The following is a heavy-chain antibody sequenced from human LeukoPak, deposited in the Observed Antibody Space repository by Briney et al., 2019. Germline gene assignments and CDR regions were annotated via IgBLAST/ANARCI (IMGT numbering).Heavy chain of an antibody. CDR3: AKGSSSSWVDY. J-gene: IGHJ4*02. CDR2: IYHSGDN. Sequence: AGTLSLTCTVSGGSISSSVLSWIRQPPGKGLEWIGYIYHSGDNDYNPSLTRRVTIAGHTSKHPVSLNLRSVTAAHTAVYYCAKGSSSSWVDYWGQGTLVTVSS. CDR1: GGSISSSV. D-gene: IGHD6-6*01. V-gene: IGHV4-59*01.